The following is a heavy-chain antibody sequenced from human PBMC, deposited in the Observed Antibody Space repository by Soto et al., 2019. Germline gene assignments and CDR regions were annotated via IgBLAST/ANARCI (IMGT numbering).Heavy chain of an antibody. J-gene: IGHJ4*01. CDR1: GFTFSRYS. V-gene: IGHV3-48*01. CDR2: ISSSSNSI. CDR3: ASPVACSTTICIR. D-gene: IGHD1-1*01. Sequence: EVQLVESGGGLVQPGGSLRLSCAASGFTFSRYSMNWVLQAPGKGLERVSYISSSSNSIYYDDSVKGRFTISRDKAKHSLHLQMNSPRAEDTAVYYWASPVACSTTICIRWAHGTLLTVSS.